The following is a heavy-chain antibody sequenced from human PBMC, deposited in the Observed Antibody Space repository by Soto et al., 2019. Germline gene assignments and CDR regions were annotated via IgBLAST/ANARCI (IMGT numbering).Heavy chain of an antibody. CDR3: VFGVAPFDY. J-gene: IGHJ4*02. D-gene: IGHD3-3*01. Sequence: QLQLQESGPGLVKPSETLSLTCTVSGGSISSSSYYWGWIRQPPGKGLEWIGSIYYSGSTYYNPSLXXRXTXXVDTSNTQFSLQLSSVTAADTAVYYCVFGVAPFDYWGQGTLVTVSS. CDR1: GGSISSSSYY. CDR2: IYYSGST. V-gene: IGHV4-39*01.